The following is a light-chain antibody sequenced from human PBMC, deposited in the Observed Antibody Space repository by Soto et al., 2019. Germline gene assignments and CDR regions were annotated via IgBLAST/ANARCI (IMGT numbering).Light chain of an antibody. Sequence: DSQMTLSPASLSASVGDRVPITCRVSQSISSYVNWYKQKPGKDPKLLIYASFSLQSGVPSRFIGRGSGTYFTLTISSREPEDFATYYFQQSYSTPYTFGQGTKVEIK. CDR3: QQSYSTPYT. J-gene: IGKJ2*01. CDR1: QSISSY. V-gene: IGKV1-39*01. CDR2: ASF.